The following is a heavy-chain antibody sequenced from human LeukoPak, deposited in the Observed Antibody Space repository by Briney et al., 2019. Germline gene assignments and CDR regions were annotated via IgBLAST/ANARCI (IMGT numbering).Heavy chain of an antibody. Sequence: ASVKVSCKASGYAFTDYYMHWVRQAPGQGLEWMGWINPNSGGTDYAQKLQGRVTMTRGTSISTAYMELSRLRSDDTAVYYCARGGFCGSTSCYLFDYWGQGTLVTVSS. CDR2: INPNSGGT. CDR3: ARGGFCGSTSCYLFDY. CDR1: GYAFTDYY. V-gene: IGHV1-2*02. D-gene: IGHD2-2*01. J-gene: IGHJ4*02.